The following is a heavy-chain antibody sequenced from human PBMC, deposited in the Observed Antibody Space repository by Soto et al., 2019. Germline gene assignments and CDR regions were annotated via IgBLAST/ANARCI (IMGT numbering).Heavy chain of an antibody. CDR3: ARTLMIRSGGVTEPIYWCFDL. CDR1: GGSISGGYY. Sequence: QVQLQESGPGLVKPSQTLSLTCTVSGGSISGGYYWTWIRQSPEKGLEWIGYIYFTGSTDYNPSLTSRVVISLDTSENQFSLRLNSVTAADTAVYYCARTLMIRSGGVTEPIYWCFDLWGRGTLVTVSS. CDR2: IYFTGST. D-gene: IGHD3-16*01. V-gene: IGHV4-31*03. J-gene: IGHJ2*01.